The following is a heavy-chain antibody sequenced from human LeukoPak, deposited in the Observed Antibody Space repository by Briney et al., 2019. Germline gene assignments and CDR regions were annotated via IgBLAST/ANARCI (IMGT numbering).Heavy chain of an antibody. CDR2: INHSGST. CDR1: GGSYSGYY. V-gene: IGHV4-34*01. CDR3: ARGPPLTIALAGRRKFDY. Sequence: PSETLSLTCAVYGGSYSGYYGSWIRQPPGKGLEWMGEINHSGSTNYNPSLKSRVTISVDTSKNQFSLKLSSVTAADTAVYYCARGPPLTIALAGRRKFDYWGQGTLVTVSS. J-gene: IGHJ4*02. D-gene: IGHD6-19*01.